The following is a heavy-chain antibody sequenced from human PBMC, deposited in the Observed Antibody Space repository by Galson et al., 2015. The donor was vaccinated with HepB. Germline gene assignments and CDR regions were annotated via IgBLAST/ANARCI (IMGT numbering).Heavy chain of an antibody. Sequence: SLRLSCAASGFTFSDYYMDWVRQAPGRGLEWVGRNRKKGNSDTTECAASVKGRFTVSRDDSKNSLYPQMNSLKTEDTALYYCARAGESGIYTFDLWGQGVLVTVSS. CDR3: ARAGESGIYTFDL. CDR1: GFTFSDYY. J-gene: IGHJ4*02. CDR2: NRKKGNSDTT. D-gene: IGHD3-10*01. V-gene: IGHV3-72*01.